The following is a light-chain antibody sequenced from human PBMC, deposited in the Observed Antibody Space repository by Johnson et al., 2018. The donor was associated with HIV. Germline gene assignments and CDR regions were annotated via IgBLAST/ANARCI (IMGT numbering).Light chain of an antibody. CDR2: ENN. Sequence: QSILTQPPSVSAAPGQKVTISCSGSSSNIGNNYVSWYQQFPGTAPKLLIYENNKRPSGIPDRFSGSKSATSATLGITGLQTGDEADDYCGTWESSLSAGYVFGTGTKVTVL. CDR1: SSNIGNNY. J-gene: IGLJ1*01. V-gene: IGLV1-51*02. CDR3: GTWESSLSAGYV.